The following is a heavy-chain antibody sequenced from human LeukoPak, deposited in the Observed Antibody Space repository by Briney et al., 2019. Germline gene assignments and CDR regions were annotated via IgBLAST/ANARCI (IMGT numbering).Heavy chain of an antibody. CDR2: ISYDGSNK. Sequence: GPLRLSCAASGFTFSSYAMHWVRQAPGKGLEWVAVISYDGSNKYYADSVKGRFTISRDNSKNTLYLQMNSLRAEDTAVYYCASLEIVVMVAVPFESNWFDPWGQGTLVAVSS. V-gene: IGHV3-30-3*01. CDR3: ASLEIVVMVAVPFESNWFDP. J-gene: IGHJ5*02. CDR1: GFTFSSYA. D-gene: IGHD2-15*01.